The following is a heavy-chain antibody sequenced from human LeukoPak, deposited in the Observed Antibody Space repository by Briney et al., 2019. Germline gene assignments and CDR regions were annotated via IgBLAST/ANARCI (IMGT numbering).Heavy chain of an antibody. CDR1: GASISSSY. V-gene: IGHV4-59*01. CDR2: IYYSGST. D-gene: IGHD2-21*02. J-gene: IGHJ4*02. CDR3: ARSGGDFYFDY. Sequence: SETLSLTCSVSGASISSSYWSWIRQPTGKGLEWIGYIYYSGSTNYNPSLKSRVTISVDTSKNQFSLKLTSVTAADTAVYYCARSGGDFYFDYWGQGTLVTVSS.